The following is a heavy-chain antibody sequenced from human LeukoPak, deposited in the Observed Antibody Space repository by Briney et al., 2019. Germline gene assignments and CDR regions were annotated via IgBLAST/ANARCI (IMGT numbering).Heavy chain of an antibody. CDR3: ARDWRYGDNNWFDP. V-gene: IGHV4-61*02. Sequence: SETLSLTCTVSGASINSGNDYWSWIRQPAGKALEWIGRIYDRGSTNYNPSIKNRVYISVDPSKNQSSLNLSSVTAADTAVYYCARDWRYGDNNWFDPWGQGTLVTVSS. CDR1: GASINSGNDY. D-gene: IGHD4-17*01. CDR2: IYDRGST. J-gene: IGHJ5*02.